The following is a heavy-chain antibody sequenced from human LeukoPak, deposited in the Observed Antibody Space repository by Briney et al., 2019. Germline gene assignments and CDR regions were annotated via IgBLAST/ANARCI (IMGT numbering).Heavy chain of an antibody. CDR2: IQHDGSIQ. J-gene: IGHJ4*02. CDR1: GFTFSNYG. D-gene: IGHD3-3*01. V-gene: IGHV3-33*01. CDR3: ARVLAYWALSPH. Sequence: PGRSLRLSCAASGFTFSNYGMHWVRQPPGKGLEWVAGIQHDGSIQYYADSVKGRFAISRDDSKRSLYLQMGSLTAEDTAVYYCARVLAYWALSPHWGQGTLVTVSP.